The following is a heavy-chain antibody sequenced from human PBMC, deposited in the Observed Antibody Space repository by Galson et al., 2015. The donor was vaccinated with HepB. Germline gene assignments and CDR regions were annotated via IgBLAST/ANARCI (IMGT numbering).Heavy chain of an antibody. Sequence: QSGAEVKKPGESLKISCKGSGYSFTSYWIGWVRQMPGKGLEWIGSIYPGDSDTRYSPSFQGQVTISADKSISTAYLQWSSLKASDTAMYYCARRGGATGYYYGMDVWGQGTTVTVSS. CDR3: ARRGGATGYYYGMDV. CDR1: GYSFTSYW. CDR2: IYPGDSDT. J-gene: IGHJ6*02. V-gene: IGHV5-51*01. D-gene: IGHD3-16*01.